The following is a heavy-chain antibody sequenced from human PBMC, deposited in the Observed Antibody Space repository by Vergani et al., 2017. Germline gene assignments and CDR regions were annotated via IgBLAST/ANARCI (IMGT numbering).Heavy chain of an antibody. J-gene: IGHJ6*03. CDR2: IGSSGPYI. CDR3: AXAELLGYYYYYMDV. Sequence: EVQLVESGGGLVQPGGSLRLSCAASGFTFNSYGMHWVRQAPGKGLEWVAFIGSSGPYINYADSVKGRFTISRDNAKNSLYLQMNSLRAEDTAVYYCAXAELLGYYYYYMDVWGKGTTVTVSS. CDR1: GFTFNSYG. D-gene: IGHD1-26*01. V-gene: IGHV3-21*01.